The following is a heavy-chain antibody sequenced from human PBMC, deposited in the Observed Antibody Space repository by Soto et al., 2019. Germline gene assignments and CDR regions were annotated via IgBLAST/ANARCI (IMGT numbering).Heavy chain of an antibody. Sequence: QIQLVECGGDVVQPGRSLRLSCAASGFNFGFFGMHWVRQAPGKGLEWVAFISGDGINTHYADSVRGRFTLSRDYSKKTMYLQMDTLREDDTALYYCARGNLSFDFDSWGQGTLVTVSS. V-gene: IGHV3-30*03. CDR1: GFNFGFFG. CDR2: ISGDGINT. J-gene: IGHJ5*01. CDR3: ARGNLSFDFDS. D-gene: IGHD3-10*01.